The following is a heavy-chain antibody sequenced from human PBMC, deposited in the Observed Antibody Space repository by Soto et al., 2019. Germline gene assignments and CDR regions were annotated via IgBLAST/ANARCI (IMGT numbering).Heavy chain of an antibody. Sequence: KPSETLSLTCTASGGSVSSASFYWNWIRQPPGKGLEWIGYISYSGSTNYNPSLRSRVTISVDTSKNQFSLRLTSATAADTAVYYCARGDAINWFDSWGQGTRVTVSS. D-gene: IGHD2-2*01. J-gene: IGHJ5*01. V-gene: IGHV4-61*01. CDR2: ISYSGST. CDR3: ARGDAINWFDS. CDR1: GGSVSSASFY.